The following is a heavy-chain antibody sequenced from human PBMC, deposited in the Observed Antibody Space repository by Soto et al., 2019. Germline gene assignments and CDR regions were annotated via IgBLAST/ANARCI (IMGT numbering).Heavy chain of an antibody. D-gene: IGHD4-17*01. V-gene: IGHV4-31*03. CDR3: AIGTYGDYGIDY. J-gene: IGHJ4*02. CDR2: IYYSGTA. Sequence: SETLSLTCTVSGGSVNSGGYYWTWIRQHPGKGLEWIGYIYYSGTAYYNPSLKRRVSISLDPSKNQFSLKLSSVTAADTAVYYCAIGTYGDYGIDYWGQGTLVTVSS. CDR1: GGSVNSGGYY.